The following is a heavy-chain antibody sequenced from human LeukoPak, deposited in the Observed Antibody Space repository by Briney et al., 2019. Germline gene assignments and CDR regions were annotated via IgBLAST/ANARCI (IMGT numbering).Heavy chain of an antibody. Sequence: SETLSLTCTVSGGSISSYYWSWIRQPPGKGLEWIGYIYYSGSTNYNPSLKSRVTISVDTSKNQFSLKLSSVTAADTAVYYCARVCQGYSSSWYFDYYYYYYMDVWGKGTTVTISS. J-gene: IGHJ6*03. V-gene: IGHV4-59*01. D-gene: IGHD6-13*01. CDR2: IYYSGST. CDR1: GGSISSYY. CDR3: ARVCQGYSSSWYFDYYYYYYMDV.